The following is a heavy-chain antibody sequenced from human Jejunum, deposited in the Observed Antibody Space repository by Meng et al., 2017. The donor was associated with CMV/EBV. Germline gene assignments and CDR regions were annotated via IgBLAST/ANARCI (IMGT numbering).Heavy chain of an antibody. CDR1: GFTFSSSW. Sequence: GFTFSSSWMSWVRQAPGKGLQWVANIKEDGSERSYVDSVKGRFTISRDNAKNSLYLQMNSLRAEDTAVYYCAKRDSIWYNAYFFDYWGQGTLVTVSS. CDR3: AKRDSIWYNAYFFDY. V-gene: IGHV3-7*01. D-gene: IGHD6-13*01. J-gene: IGHJ4*02. CDR2: IKEDGSER.